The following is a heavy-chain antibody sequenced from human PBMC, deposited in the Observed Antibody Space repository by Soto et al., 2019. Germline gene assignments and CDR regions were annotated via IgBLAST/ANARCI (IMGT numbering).Heavy chain of an antibody. V-gene: IGHV3-48*03. D-gene: IGHD3-22*01. CDR3: ARDRDYYDSSGYCDY. Sequence: GGSLRLSCAASGFTFSSYEMNWVRQAPGKGLEWVSYISSSGSTIYYADSVKGRFTISRDNAKNSPYLQMNSLRAEDTAVYYCARDRDYYDSSGYCDYWGQGTLVTVSS. CDR1: GFTFSSYE. J-gene: IGHJ4*02. CDR2: ISSSGSTI.